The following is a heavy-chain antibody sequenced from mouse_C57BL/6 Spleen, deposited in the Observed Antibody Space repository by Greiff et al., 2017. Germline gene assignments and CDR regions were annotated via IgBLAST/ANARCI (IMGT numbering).Heavy chain of an antibody. CDR1: GYTFTSYG. V-gene: IGHV1-81*01. Sequence: VQLQQSGAELARPGASVKLSCKASGYTFTSYGISWVKQRTGQGLEWIGEIYPRSGNTYYNEKFKGKATLTADKSSSTAYMELRSLTSEDSAVYFCARWGEIYYYGSSDFDYWGQGTTLTVSS. CDR3: ARWGEIYYYGSSDFDY. CDR2: IYPRSGNT. J-gene: IGHJ2*01. D-gene: IGHD1-1*01.